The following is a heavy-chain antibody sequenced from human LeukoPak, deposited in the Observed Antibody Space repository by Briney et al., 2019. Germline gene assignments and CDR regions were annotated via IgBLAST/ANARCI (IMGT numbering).Heavy chain of an antibody. CDR1: GGPFTGYY. D-gene: IGHD3-10*01. CDR3: ARVRGR. J-gene: IGHJ4*02. Sequence: SETLSLTCAVSGGPFTGYYWTWIRQAPGKGLEWIGEITHSGTTNYNPSLKSRVTISVDMSNKRFSLQVTSVTAADTAVYYCARVRGRWGQGTLVTVSS. CDR2: ITHSGTT. V-gene: IGHV4-34*01.